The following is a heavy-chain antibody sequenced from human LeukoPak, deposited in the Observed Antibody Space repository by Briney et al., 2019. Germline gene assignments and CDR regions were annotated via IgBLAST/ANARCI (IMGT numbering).Heavy chain of an antibody. J-gene: IGHJ6*02. Sequence: PSETLSLTCAVSGGSNSSSNWWSWVRQPPGKGLEWIGEIYHSGSTNYNPSPKSRVTISVDKSKNQFSLKLSSVTAADTAVYYCARGVGKPWDYYYGMDVWGQGTTVTVSS. V-gene: IGHV4-4*02. CDR2: IYHSGST. D-gene: IGHD1-14*01. CDR1: GGSNSSSNW. CDR3: ARGVGKPWDYYYGMDV.